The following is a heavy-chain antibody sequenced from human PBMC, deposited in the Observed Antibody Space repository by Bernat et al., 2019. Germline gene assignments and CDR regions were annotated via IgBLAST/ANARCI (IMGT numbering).Heavy chain of an antibody. CDR3: ARQRSSSWYSPFEY. J-gene: IGHJ4*02. D-gene: IGHD6-13*01. V-gene: IGHV4-39*01. CDR1: GGSISSSSYY. CDR2: IYYSGRT. Sequence: QLQLQESGPGLVKPSETLSLTCTVSGGSISSSSYYWGWIRQPPGKGLEWIGSIYYSGRTYYNASLRSRVTISVATSKNQFSLKLSSVTAADTAVYYCARQRSSSWYSPFEYWGQGTLVTVSS.